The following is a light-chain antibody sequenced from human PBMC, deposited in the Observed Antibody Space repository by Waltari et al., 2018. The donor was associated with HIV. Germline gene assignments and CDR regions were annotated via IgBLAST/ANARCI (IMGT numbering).Light chain of an antibody. V-gene: IGLV1-44*01. Sequence: QSVLTQPPSVSGTPGQRVAISCSGSDSNIGTKTVNWYQQLPGTAPKLLIYSNNQRPAGVPDRFSGSKSGTSASLAISGLRSEDEADYYCAVWGDSLNSYVFGTGTEVTVL. CDR2: SNN. CDR1: DSNIGTKT. CDR3: AVWGDSLNSYV. J-gene: IGLJ1*01.